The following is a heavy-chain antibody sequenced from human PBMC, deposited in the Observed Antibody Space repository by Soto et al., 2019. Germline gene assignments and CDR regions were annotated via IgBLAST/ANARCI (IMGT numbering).Heavy chain of an antibody. J-gene: IGHJ6*02. CDR3: VKLGYSYGLDYYYGMDV. Sequence: GGSLRLSCSASGFTFSSYAMHWVRQAPGKGLEYVSAISSNGGSTYYADSVKGRFTISRDNSKNTLYLQMGSLRAEDTAVYYCVKLGYSYGLDYYYGMDVWGQGTTVTVSS. CDR2: ISSNGGST. D-gene: IGHD5-18*01. CDR1: GFTFSSYA. V-gene: IGHV3-64D*06.